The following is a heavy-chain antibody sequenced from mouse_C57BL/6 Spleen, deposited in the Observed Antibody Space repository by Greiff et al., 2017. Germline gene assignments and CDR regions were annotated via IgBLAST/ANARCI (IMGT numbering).Heavy chain of an antibody. D-gene: IGHD3-3*01. V-gene: IGHV5-6*01. CDR1: GFTFSSYG. CDR3: ARQGDGGDY. CDR2: ISSGGSYT. Sequence: EVQLVESGGDLVKPGGSLKLSCAASGFTFSSYGMSWVRQTPDKRLEWVATISSGGSYTYYPDSVKGRFTISRDNAKNTLYLQMSSLKSEDTAMYYCARQGDGGDYWGQGTSVTVSS. J-gene: IGHJ4*01.